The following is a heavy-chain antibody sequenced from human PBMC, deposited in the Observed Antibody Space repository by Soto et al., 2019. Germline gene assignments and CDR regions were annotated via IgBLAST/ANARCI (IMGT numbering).Heavy chain of an antibody. CDR1: GFIFSSYA. V-gene: IGHV3-23*01. J-gene: IGHJ3*02. CDR2: ISGSGTTA. D-gene: IGHD6-19*01. CDR3: AKTTDGWFSAFEI. Sequence: EVQLLESGGGLVQPGGSLRLSCAASGFIFSSYAMSWVRQAPGKGLEWVSAISGSGTTAYYADPVKGRFSFSRDNSKNTMYLQMNCLRAADTAVYYCAKTTDGWFSAFEIWGQGTMVTVSS.